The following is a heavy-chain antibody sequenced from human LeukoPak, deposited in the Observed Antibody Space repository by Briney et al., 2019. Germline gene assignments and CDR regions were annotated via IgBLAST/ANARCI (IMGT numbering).Heavy chain of an antibody. CDR1: GGSISSSSYY. CDR2: IYYSGST. V-gene: IGHV4-39*02. CDR3: AREGYGYGDYGWFDP. J-gene: IGHJ5*02. D-gene: IGHD4-17*01. Sequence: RPSETLSLTCTVSGGSISSSSYYWGWIRQPPGKGLEWIGSIYYSGSTYYNPSLKSRVTISVDTSKNQFSLKLSSVTAADTAVYYCAREGYGYGDYGWFDPWGQGTLVTVSS.